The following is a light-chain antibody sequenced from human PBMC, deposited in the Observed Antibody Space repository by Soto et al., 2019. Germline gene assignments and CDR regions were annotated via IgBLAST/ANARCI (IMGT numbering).Light chain of an antibody. CDR1: QGIGVY. V-gene: IGKV1-27*01. Sequence: DIQMTQSPSSLSASFGDRVTITCRASQGIGVYLAWFQQKPGNAPKLLIYAASTLQSGVPSRFSGSGSGTDFTLTISGLQPEDVATYYCKKYNSAPLTFGGGTKVEIK. J-gene: IGKJ4*01. CDR3: KKYNSAPLT. CDR2: AAS.